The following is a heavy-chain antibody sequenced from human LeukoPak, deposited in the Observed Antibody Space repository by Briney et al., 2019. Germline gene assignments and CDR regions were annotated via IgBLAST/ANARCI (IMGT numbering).Heavy chain of an antibody. J-gene: IGHJ1*01. CDR2: IGTAGDT. D-gene: IGHD4-17*01. V-gene: IGHV3-13*01. Sequence: GGSLRLSCAASGFTFSSYDMHWVRQATGKGLEWVSAIGTAGDTYYPGSVKGRFTISRENAKNSLYLQMNSLRAGDTAVYYCARDSTTTVLAEYFQHWGQGTLVTVSS. CDR1: GFTFSSYD. CDR3: ARDSTTTVLAEYFQH.